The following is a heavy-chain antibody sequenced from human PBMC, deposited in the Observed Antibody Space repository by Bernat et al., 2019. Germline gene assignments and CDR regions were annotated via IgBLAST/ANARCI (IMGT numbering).Heavy chain of an antibody. CDR3: ARSPRTGDVDY. V-gene: IGHV3-7*03. CDR1: RFTFSSYE. CDR2: INQDGSEK. Sequence: EVQLVESGGGLVQPGGSLRLSCAASRFTFSSYEMNWVRQAPGKGLEWVANINQDGSEKYYVDSVRGRFTISRDNAKNSLYLQMNSLRADDTAVYYCARSPRTGDVDYWGQGTLVTVSS. D-gene: IGHD7-27*01. J-gene: IGHJ4*02.